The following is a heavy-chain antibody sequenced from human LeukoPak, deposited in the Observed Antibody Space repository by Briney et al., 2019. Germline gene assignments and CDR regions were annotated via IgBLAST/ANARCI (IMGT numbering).Heavy chain of an antibody. CDR2: TNHSGST. Sequence: SETLSLTCAVYGGSFSGYYWSWIRQPPGKGLEWIGETNHSGSTNYNPSLKSRVTISVDTSKNQFSLKLSSVTAADTAVYYCARGGFRSTYSSSWSRGFDYWGQGTLVTVSA. V-gene: IGHV4-34*01. CDR1: GGSFSGYY. D-gene: IGHD6-13*01. J-gene: IGHJ4*02. CDR3: ARGGFRSTYSSSWSRGFDY.